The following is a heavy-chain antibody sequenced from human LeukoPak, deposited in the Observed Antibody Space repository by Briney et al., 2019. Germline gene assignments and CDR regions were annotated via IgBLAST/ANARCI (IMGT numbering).Heavy chain of an antibody. CDR3: ARGYDQTNFDY. J-gene: IGHJ4*02. D-gene: IGHD3-3*01. Sequence: ASVKVSCKASGYTFTAYYMHLVRQAPGQGLEWMGWINPNSGGTNFAQKSQGRVTMTRDTSINTAYMELSRLRSDDTAVYYCARGYDQTNFDYWGQGTLVTVSS. V-gene: IGHV1-2*02. CDR1: GYTFTAYY. CDR2: INPNSGGT.